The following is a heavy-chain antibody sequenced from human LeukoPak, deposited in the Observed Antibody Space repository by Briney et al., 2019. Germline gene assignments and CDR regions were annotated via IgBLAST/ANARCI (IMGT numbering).Heavy chain of an antibody. CDR2: INPNSGST. J-gene: IGHJ3*02. CDR1: GYTFTGYY. CDR3: ARISYNIRYRDAFDI. V-gene: IGHV1-2*02. D-gene: IGHD2-8*01. Sequence: ASVKVSCKASGYTFTGYYMHWVRQAPGQGLEWMGWINPNSGSTNYAQKFQGRVTMTRDTSISTAYMELSRLRSDDTAVYYCARISYNIRYRDAFDIWGQGTMVTVSS.